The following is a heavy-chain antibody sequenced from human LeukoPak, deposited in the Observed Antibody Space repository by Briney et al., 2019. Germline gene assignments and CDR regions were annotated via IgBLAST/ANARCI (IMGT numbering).Heavy chain of an antibody. CDR3: AREATGRAFDP. CDR2: ISALTGDT. D-gene: IGHD1-1*01. Sequence: ASVKVSCKASGYNFNDFGVTWVRQAPGQGLEWMGWISALTGDTNYAQKFQGRVTMTTDTSTDTAYMEMRSLRSDDTAVYYCAREATGRAFDPWGPGTLVTVSS. J-gene: IGHJ5*02. V-gene: IGHV1-18*01. CDR1: GYNFNDFG.